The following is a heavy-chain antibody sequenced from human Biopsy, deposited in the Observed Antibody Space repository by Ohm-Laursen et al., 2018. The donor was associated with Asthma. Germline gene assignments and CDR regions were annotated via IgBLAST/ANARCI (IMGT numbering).Heavy chain of an antibody. CDR1: GVALSGYT. V-gene: IGHV1-58*01. CDR3: AAGRTSLQGESLI. D-gene: IGHD2/OR15-2a*01. CDR2: IVFASGAT. J-gene: IGHJ4*01. Sequence: SVKVSCNASGVALSGYTFEWVRQARGLGLEWIAWIVFASGATNYAQNFQDRLTVTLDMSAGSVSMELRGLSSTDSAVYYCAAGRTSLQGESLIWGQGTLVSVSS.